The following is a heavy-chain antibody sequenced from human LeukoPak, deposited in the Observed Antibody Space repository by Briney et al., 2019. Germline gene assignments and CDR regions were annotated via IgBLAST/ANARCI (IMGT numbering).Heavy chain of an antibody. CDR3: ALGEGYYYGMDV. Sequence: PSETLSLTCTVSGGSISSSSYYWGWIRQPPGKGLEWIGSIYYSGSTYYNPSLKSRVTISVDTSKNQFSLKLSSVTAADTAVYYCALGEGYYYGMDVWGQGTTVTVSS. V-gene: IGHV4-39*07. CDR2: IYYSGST. CDR1: GGSISSSSYY. J-gene: IGHJ6*02. D-gene: IGHD3-16*01.